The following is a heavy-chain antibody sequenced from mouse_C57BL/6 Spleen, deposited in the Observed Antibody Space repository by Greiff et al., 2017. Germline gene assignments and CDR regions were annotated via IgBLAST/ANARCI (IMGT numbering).Heavy chain of an antibody. CDR3: ANAVITTVVGGWYFDV. D-gene: IGHD1-1*01. CDR2: IWGDGST. J-gene: IGHJ1*03. Sequence: QVQLQQSGPGLVAPSQSLSITCTVSGFSLTSYGVSWVRQPPGKGLEWLGVIWGDGSTNYHSALISRLSISKDNPKSHVFLKLYSLQTDDTATYYCANAVITTVVGGWYFDVWGTGTTVTVSS. CDR1: GFSLTSYG. V-gene: IGHV2-3*01.